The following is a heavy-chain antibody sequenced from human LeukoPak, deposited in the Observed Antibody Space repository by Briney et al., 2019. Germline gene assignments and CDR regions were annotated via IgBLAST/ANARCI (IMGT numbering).Heavy chain of an antibody. CDR3: ARDLREEVYYYYYYMDV. J-gene: IGHJ6*03. CDR2: ISSSSSYI. Sequence: GGSLRLSCAASGFTFSSYSMNWVRQAPGKRLEWVSSISSSSSYIYYADSVKGRFTISRDNAKNSLYLKMNSLRAEDTAVYYCARDLREEVYYYYYYMDVWGKGTTVTVSS. V-gene: IGHV3-21*01. CDR1: GFTFSSYS.